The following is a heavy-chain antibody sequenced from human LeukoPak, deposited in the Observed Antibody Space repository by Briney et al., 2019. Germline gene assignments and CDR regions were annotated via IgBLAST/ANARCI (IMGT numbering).Heavy chain of an antibody. J-gene: IGHJ4*02. CDR3: ARGYSGYSYGYNY. CDR1: GGSLSGYY. Sequence: SETQSLTCAVYGGSLSGYYWSWIRQPPGKGLEWIGEINHSGSTNYNPSLKSRVTISVDTSKNQFSLKLSSVTAADTAVYYCARGYSGYSYGYNYWGQGTLVTVSS. D-gene: IGHD5-18*01. V-gene: IGHV4-34*01. CDR2: INHSGST.